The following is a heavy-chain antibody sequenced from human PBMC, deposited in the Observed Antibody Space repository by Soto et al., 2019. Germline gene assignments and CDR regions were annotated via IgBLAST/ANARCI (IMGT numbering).Heavy chain of an antibody. Sequence: QVQLQESGPGLVKPSETLSLTCTVSGGSISSYYWSWIRQPAGKGLEWIGRIYTGGSTNYNPSLKSRVTMSVDTSKNQFSLKLSSVTAADTAVYYCARGVANYDFWSGYYTYNWFDPWGQGTLVTVSS. D-gene: IGHD3-3*01. V-gene: IGHV4-4*07. CDR1: GGSISSYY. CDR2: IYTGGST. CDR3: ARGVANYDFWSGYYTYNWFDP. J-gene: IGHJ5*02.